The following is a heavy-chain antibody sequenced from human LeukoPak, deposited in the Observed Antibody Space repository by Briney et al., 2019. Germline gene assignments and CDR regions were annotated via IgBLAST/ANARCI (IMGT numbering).Heavy chain of an antibody. Sequence: ASVKVSCKASGYTFTSYGISWVRQAPGQGLEWMGWISVNSGNTNYAQKFQGRVTMNTDTSTSTAYMDLRSLRPDDTAVYYCARAVKTFYSDTSGYYTTWFDPWGQGTLVTVSS. J-gene: IGHJ5*02. CDR1: GYTFTSYG. D-gene: IGHD3-22*01. CDR3: ARAVKTFYSDTSGYYTTWFDP. V-gene: IGHV1-18*01. CDR2: ISVNSGNT.